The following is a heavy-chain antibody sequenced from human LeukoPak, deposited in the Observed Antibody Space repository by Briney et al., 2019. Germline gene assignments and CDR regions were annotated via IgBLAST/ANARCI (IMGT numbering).Heavy chain of an antibody. V-gene: IGHV1-2*02. CDR1: GYTFTGYY. CDR3: ARSTTRITMIVVVPDAFDI. D-gene: IGHD3-22*01. CDR2: INPNSGGT. Sequence: ASVKVSCKASGYTFTGYYMHWVRQAPGQGLEWMAWINPNSGGTNYAQKFQGRVTMTRDTSISTAYMELSRLRSDDTAVYYCARSTTRITMIVVVPDAFDIWGQGTMVTVSS. J-gene: IGHJ3*02.